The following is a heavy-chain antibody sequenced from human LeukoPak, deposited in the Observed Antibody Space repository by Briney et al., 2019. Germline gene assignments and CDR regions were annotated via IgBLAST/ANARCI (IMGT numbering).Heavy chain of an antibody. V-gene: IGHV1-18*01. Sequence: ASVKVSCKASGYTFTSYGISWLRQAPGQGLKWMGWISAYNGNTNYAQKLQGRVTMTTDTSTSTAYMELRSLRSDDTAVYYCARARPIMITFGGVIGPPIPSRAYWGQGTLVTVSS. J-gene: IGHJ4*02. D-gene: IGHD3-16*02. CDR2: ISAYNGNT. CDR3: ARARPIMITFGGVIGPPIPSRAY. CDR1: GYTFTSYG.